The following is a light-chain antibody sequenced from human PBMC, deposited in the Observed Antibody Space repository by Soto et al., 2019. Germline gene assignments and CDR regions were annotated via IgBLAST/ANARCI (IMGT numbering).Light chain of an antibody. CDR3: QHYNSYSEA. V-gene: IGKV1-5*03. J-gene: IGKJ1*01. CDR1: QIISSW. Sequence: DIQMTQSPSTLSGAVGDRGTSTCRASQIISSWLAWYQQKPGKAPKLLIYKASTLTSGVPSRFSGRGSGTEFTLTISSLQPADFPTYYCQHYNSYSEAFGQGTKVDIK. CDR2: KAS.